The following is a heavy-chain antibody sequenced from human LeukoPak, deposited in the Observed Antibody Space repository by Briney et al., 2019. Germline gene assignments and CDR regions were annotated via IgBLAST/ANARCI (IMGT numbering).Heavy chain of an antibody. J-gene: IGHJ3*02. D-gene: IGHD3-3*01. CDR2: IIPIFGTA. V-gene: IGHV1-69*01. CDR3: ARADITIFGVVISLAFDI. Sequence: SVKVSCKASGGTFSSYAISWVRQAPGQGLEWMGGIIPIFGTANYAQKFQGRVTLTADESTSTAYMELSSLRSEDTAVYYCARADITIFGVVISLAFDIWGQGTMVTVSS. CDR1: GGTFSSYA.